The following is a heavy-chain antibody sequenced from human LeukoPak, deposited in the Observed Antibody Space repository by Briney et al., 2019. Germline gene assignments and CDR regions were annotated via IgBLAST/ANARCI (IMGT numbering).Heavy chain of an antibody. J-gene: IGHJ4*02. CDR1: GGTFTIYA. D-gene: IGHD2-8*02. CDR3: ARVNTACGGACQSLNC. Sequence: GSSVKGSSKASGGTFTIYAISWVRQAPGQGREWRGRIIPILVIANSAQKWQGRVTITADNSTSAAYMELSSLRSEDTAVYYCARVNTACGGACQSLNCWGEGPVVTVSS. V-gene: IGHV1-69*04. CDR2: IIPILVIA.